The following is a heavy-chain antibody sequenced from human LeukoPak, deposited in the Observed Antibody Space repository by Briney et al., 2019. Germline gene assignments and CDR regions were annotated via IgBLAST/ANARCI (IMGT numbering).Heavy chain of an antibody. V-gene: IGHV1-24*01. Sequence: GASVKVSCKVSGYTLTELSMHWVRQAPGKGLEWMGGFDPEDGETIYAQKFQGRVTMTEDTSTDTAYMELSSLRSEDTAVYYCASCIAAAGTCPPLNYWGQGTLVTVSS. CDR2: FDPEDGET. D-gene: IGHD6-13*01. J-gene: IGHJ4*02. CDR1: GYTLTELS. CDR3: ASCIAAAGTCPPLNY.